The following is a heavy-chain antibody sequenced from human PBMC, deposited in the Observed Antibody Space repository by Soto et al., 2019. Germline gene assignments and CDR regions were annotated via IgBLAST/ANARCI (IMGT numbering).Heavy chain of an antibody. CDR2: IIPLFGTA. CDR3: ARPKGTYSSGYYYFDF. D-gene: IGHD6-19*01. CDR1: GGTLSTYA. Sequence: QMQLEQSGGEVKQPGSSVRVSGKTSGGTLSTYAINWVRQAPGQGLEWMGAIIPLFGTADYSQKFQGRVTITADESTSTAYMELSSLRFDDTAVYFCARPKGTYSSGYYYFDFWGQGTLVTVSS. V-gene: IGHV1-69*01. J-gene: IGHJ4*02.